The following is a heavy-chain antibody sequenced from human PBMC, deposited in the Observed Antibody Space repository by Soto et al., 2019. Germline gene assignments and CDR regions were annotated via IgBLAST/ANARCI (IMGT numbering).Heavy chain of an antibody. D-gene: IGHD3-10*01. CDR3: ARDRADYGSGNYYNRIDF. V-gene: IGHV1-69*01. CDR2: IIPLFGTP. J-gene: IGHJ4*02. CDR1: GGIFSTYA. Sequence: QVQLVQSGAEVKKPGSSVKVSCKASGGIFSTYAISWLRQAPGQGLEWMGGIIPLFGTPNYAQRFQGRLTITADESTSTAYMELSRLRSEDTAVYFCARDRADYGSGNYYNRIDFWGQGTLVTVSS.